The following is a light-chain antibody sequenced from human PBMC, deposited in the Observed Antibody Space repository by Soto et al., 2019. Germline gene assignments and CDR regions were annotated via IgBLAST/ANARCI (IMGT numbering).Light chain of an antibody. Sequence: DIQMTQSPSSLSASERDRVTITCQSSHDVSRNLNWFQQKPGEAPQLLIYDASNLERGVPSRFSGSGSGTDFTLTISSLQPEDVATYYCQQYKSMLSFGGGTEVEIK. CDR2: DAS. CDR1: HDVSRN. J-gene: IGKJ4*01. V-gene: IGKV1-33*01. CDR3: QQYKSMLS.